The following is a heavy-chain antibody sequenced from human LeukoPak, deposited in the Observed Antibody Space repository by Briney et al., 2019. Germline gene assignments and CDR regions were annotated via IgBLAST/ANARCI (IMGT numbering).Heavy chain of an antibody. Sequence: GGSLRLSCAASGFTFSSYAMSRVRQAPGKWLEWVSAISGSGGSTYYADSVKGRFTISRDSSKNTLYLQMNSLRAEDTAVYYCAKEASPSMIVVVPVDYWGQGTLVTVSS. V-gene: IGHV3-23*01. D-gene: IGHD3-22*01. CDR2: ISGSGGST. J-gene: IGHJ4*02. CDR1: GFTFSSYA. CDR3: AKEASPSMIVVVPVDY.